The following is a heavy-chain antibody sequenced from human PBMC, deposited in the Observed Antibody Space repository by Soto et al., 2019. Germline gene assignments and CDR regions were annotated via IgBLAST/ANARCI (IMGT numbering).Heavy chain of an antibody. D-gene: IGHD3-10*01. V-gene: IGHV3-23*01. J-gene: IGHJ6*02. CDR2: LDGAGGST. CDR3: AAPRDEYGSGVSWLTYGMDI. CDR1: GFTFSDFA. Sequence: AGGSLRLSCLASGFTFSDFAMTWVRHVPGRGLEWVASLDGAGGSTYYAESVRGRFSISRDNSQNTLFLQMKRLTVDDTAIYYCAAPRDEYGSGVSWLTYGMDIWGQGTTVTAP.